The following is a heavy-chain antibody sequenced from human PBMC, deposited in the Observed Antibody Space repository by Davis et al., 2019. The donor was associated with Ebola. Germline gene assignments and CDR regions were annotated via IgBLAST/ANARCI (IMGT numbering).Heavy chain of an antibody. J-gene: IGHJ4*02. CDR1: GFTFSSYA. CDR3: TRTLYSGSGTYYSPDY. V-gene: IGHV3-23*01. Sequence: GESLKISCAASGFTFSSYAMSWVRQAPGKGLEWVSGISASGGRTYYADSVRGRFTISRDNSKNMLYLQANSLRAEDAAVYYCTRTLYSGSGTYYSPDYWGQGTLVTVSS. CDR2: ISASGGRT. D-gene: IGHD3-10*01.